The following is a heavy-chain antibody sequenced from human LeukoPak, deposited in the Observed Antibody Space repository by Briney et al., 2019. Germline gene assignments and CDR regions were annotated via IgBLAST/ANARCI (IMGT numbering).Heavy chain of an antibody. Sequence: SVKVSCKASGYTFTSYGISWVRQAPGQGLEWMGGIIPIFSTANYAQKFQGRVTITADESTSTAYMELSSLRSEDTAVYYCARGESSSPYYFDYWGQGTLVTVSS. V-gene: IGHV1-69*13. CDR2: IIPIFSTA. D-gene: IGHD6-6*01. J-gene: IGHJ4*02. CDR1: GYTFTSYG. CDR3: ARGESSSPYYFDY.